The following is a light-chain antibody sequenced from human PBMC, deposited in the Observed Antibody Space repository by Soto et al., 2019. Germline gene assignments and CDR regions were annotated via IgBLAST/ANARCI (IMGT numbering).Light chain of an antibody. CDR1: QSVTSSY. CDR2: GTT. V-gene: IGKV3-20*01. J-gene: IGKJ1*01. Sequence: ETVLTQFPGTLSLSPGEIATLSCRASQSVTSSYLAWYQQKPGPAPRLLIYGTTSRATGIPDRYSGSGSGTDFTLTISRLEPEDFAVYYCQHNGSSQWTFGQGTKVEIK. CDR3: QHNGSSQWT.